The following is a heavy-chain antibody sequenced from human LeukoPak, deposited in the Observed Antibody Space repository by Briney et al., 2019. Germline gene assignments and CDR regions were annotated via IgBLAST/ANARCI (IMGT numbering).Heavy chain of an antibody. CDR2: NYYSGST. CDR1: GGSISSYY. Sequence: ASETLSLSCTVSGGSISSYYWSWIRQPPGKGLEWIGYNYYSGSTNYNPSLKSRVTISVDTSKNQFSLKLNSVTAADTAVYYCARGTEVFCSGSYYYYYYYMDVWGKGTTVTVSS. CDR3: ARGTEVFCSGSYYYYYYYMDV. J-gene: IGHJ6*03. V-gene: IGHV4-59*01. D-gene: IGHD3-3*01.